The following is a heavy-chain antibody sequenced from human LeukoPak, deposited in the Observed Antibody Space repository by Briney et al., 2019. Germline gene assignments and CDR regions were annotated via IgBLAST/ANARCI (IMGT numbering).Heavy chain of an antibody. V-gene: IGHV1-69*13. J-gene: IGHJ4*01. D-gene: IGHD5-18*01. CDR1: GDTFNKYA. CDR2: SIPVFGTT. Sequence: GASVKVSCKASGDTFNKYAFTWVRQAPGLGLEWMGGSIPVFGTTKYAQIFQCRITISADESTSTAYMELRGLRSDDTAIYFCARGDGYSYGYERYWGQGTLVTVSS. CDR3: ARGDGYSYGYERY.